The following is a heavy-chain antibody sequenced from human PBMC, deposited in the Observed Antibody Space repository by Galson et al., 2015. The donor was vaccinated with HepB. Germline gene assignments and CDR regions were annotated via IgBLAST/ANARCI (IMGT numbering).Heavy chain of an antibody. J-gene: IGHJ4*02. CDR1: GFSFSNYG. V-gene: IGHV3-7*03. Sequence: SLRLSCAVSGFSFSNYGMTWVRQAPGKGLEWVANIKQDGSKQYYVGSVKGRFTISSDNAKTSLYLQMNSLRAEDTAVYYCAGDRLHGGASTLDYWGQGALVTVSS. D-gene: IGHD2-21*01. CDR3: AGDRLHGGASTLDY. CDR2: IKQDGSKQ.